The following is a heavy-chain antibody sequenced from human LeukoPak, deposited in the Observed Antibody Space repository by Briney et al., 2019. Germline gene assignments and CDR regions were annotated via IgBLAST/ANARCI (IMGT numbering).Heavy chain of an antibody. Sequence: GGSLRLSCAASGFTFSSYRMNWVRQAPGKGLEWVSSISRGSSYIYYADSVKGRFTISRDNAKNSLYLQMNSLRAEDTAVYYCATEGPTSSGFDYWGQGTLVTVSS. CDR1: GFTFSSYR. V-gene: IGHV3-21*01. CDR3: ATEGPTSSGFDY. D-gene: IGHD6-25*01. CDR2: ISRGSSYI. J-gene: IGHJ4*02.